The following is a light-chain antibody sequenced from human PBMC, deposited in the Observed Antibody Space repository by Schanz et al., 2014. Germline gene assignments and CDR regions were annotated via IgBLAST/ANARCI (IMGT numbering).Light chain of an antibody. CDR1: QSISDY. J-gene: IGKJ2*01. Sequence: DIRVTQSPSSLSASVGDRVTITCRASQSISDYLNWYQQKPGKAPNLLIYAASILQSGVPSRFSGSESGTDFTLTISSLQPEDFATYYCQQSYSTSVTFGQGTNLEIK. V-gene: IGKV1-39*01. CDR2: AAS. CDR3: QQSYSTSVT.